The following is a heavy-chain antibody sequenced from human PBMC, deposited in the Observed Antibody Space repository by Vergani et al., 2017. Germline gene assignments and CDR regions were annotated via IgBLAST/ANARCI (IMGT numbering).Heavy chain of an antibody. V-gene: IGHV4-59*01. CDR2: IYYSGST. D-gene: IGHD3-22*01. CDR3: ARTTSSGYYFDY. CDR1: GGSISSYY. J-gene: IGHJ4*02. Sequence: QVQLQESGPGLVKPSETLSLTCTVSGGSISSYYWSWIRQPPGKGLEWIGYIYYSGSTNYNPSLKSRVTISVDTSKNQFSLMLSSVTAADTAVYYCARTTSSGYYFDYWGQGTLVTVSS.